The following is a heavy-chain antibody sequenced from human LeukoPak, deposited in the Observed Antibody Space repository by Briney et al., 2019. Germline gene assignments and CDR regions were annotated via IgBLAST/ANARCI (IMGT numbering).Heavy chain of an antibody. CDR2: IIPIFGTA. D-gene: IGHD2-21*02. J-gene: IGHJ6*03. V-gene: IGHV1-69*01. CDR1: GGTFSSYA. CDR3: ARGNCGGDCYPYYYYYYMDV. Sequence: SVKLSCKASGGTFSSYAISWVRQAPGQGLEWMGGIIPIFGTANYAQKFQGRVKITADESTSTAYMELSSLRSEDTAVYYCARGNCGGDCYPYYYYYYMDVWGKGTTVTVSS.